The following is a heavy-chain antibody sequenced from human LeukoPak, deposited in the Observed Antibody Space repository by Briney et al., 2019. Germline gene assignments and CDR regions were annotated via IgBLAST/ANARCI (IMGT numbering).Heavy chain of an antibody. Sequence: GGSLRLSCAASGFSFSSYWMSWVRRAPGKGLEWVASIKHDASEKHYVDSVKGRFTISRDNAKNSLSLQMDSLRAEDTAVYYCARGGFGPSDALDIWGQGTMVTVSS. J-gene: IGHJ3*02. CDR2: IKHDASEK. CDR3: ARGGFGPSDALDI. CDR1: GFSFSSYW. D-gene: IGHD3-10*01. V-gene: IGHV3-7*03.